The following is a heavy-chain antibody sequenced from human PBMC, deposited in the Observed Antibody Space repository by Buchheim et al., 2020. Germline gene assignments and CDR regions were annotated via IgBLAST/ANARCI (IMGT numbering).Heavy chain of an antibody. V-gene: IGHV4-39*07. D-gene: IGHD1-1*01. Sequence: QLQLQESGPGLVKPSETLSLTCTVSGGSISSSSYYWGWIRQPPGKGLEWIGYIYHSGSTYYNPSLKSRVTISVDRSKNQFSLKLSSVTAADTAVYYCARDRTGTDVGTNWFDPWGQGTL. CDR1: GGSISSSSYY. CDR3: ARDRTGTDVGTNWFDP. J-gene: IGHJ5*02. CDR2: IYHSGST.